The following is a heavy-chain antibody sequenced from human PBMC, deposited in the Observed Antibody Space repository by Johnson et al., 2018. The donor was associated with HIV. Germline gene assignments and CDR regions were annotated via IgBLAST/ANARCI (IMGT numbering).Heavy chain of an antibody. D-gene: IGHD1-26*01. CDR2: VSFDGSNK. CDR1: GFTFRNYG. Sequence: QVQLVESGGGVVQPGRSLRLSCAASGFTFRNYGMHWVRQAPGQGLEWVASVSFDGSNKYYADSVKGRFAVSRDDSKNTLYLQMNNLRAEDTALYYCGRRDSGSLSFDIWGQGTMVTVSS. J-gene: IGHJ3*02. CDR3: GRRDSGSLSFDI. V-gene: IGHV3-30*09.